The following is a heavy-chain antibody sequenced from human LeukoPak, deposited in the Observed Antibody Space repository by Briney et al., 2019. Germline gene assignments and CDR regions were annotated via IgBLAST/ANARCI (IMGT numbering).Heavy chain of an antibody. CDR2: IKQDGSES. CDR3: ARLPYSWGLDS. CDR1: GFTFSSYE. D-gene: IGHD1-26*01. J-gene: IGHJ4*02. V-gene: IGHV3-7*01. Sequence: PGGSLRLSCAASGFTFSSYEMNWVRQAPGKGLEWVANIKQDGSESHYVDSVKGRFTISRDNAKNSLYLQMNSLRAEDTAVYYCARLPYSWGLDSWGQGARVTVSS.